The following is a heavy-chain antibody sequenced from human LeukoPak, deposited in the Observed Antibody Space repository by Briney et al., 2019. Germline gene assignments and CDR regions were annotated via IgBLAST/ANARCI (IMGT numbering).Heavy chain of an antibody. D-gene: IGHD3-22*01. CDR1: GFTFSGSA. V-gene: IGHV3-73*01. CDR2: IRSKANSYAT. J-gene: IGHJ4*02. Sequence: GGSLKLSCAASGFTFSGSAMHWVRQASGKGLEWVGRIRSKANSYATAYAASVKGRFTISRDDSKNTLYLQMNSLRAEDTAVYYCAKDFDRVSSGYYYDYWGQGTLVTVSS. CDR3: AKDFDRVSSGYYYDY.